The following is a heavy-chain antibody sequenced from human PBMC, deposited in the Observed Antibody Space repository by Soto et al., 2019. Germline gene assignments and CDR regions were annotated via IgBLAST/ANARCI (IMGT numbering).Heavy chain of an antibody. Sequence: QVPLVQSGAEVKKPGASVKVSCKASGYTFTSYALHWVRQAPGQRLEWMGWINAGNGNTKYSQMFQGRVTITRDTSASTAYMELSSLRSEDTAVYYCTRSPLMSLDWFDPWGQGTLVTVSS. D-gene: IGHD2-8*01. CDR3: TRSPLMSLDWFDP. CDR1: GYTFTSYA. V-gene: IGHV1-3*01. J-gene: IGHJ5*02. CDR2: INAGNGNT.